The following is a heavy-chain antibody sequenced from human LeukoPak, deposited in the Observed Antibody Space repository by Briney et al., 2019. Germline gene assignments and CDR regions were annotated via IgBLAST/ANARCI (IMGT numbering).Heavy chain of an antibody. J-gene: IGHJ4*02. CDR3: ARDAPGNTALDY. CDR1: GFTFISYW. CDR2: INGYGSST. D-gene: IGHD5-18*01. V-gene: IGHV3-74*01. Sequence: GGSLRLSCAASGFTFISYWMHWVRQAPGKGLVWVSRINGYGSSTDFADSVKGRFTISRDNAKNTLYLQMNSLRAEDTAVYYCARDAPGNTALDYWGQGTLVTASS.